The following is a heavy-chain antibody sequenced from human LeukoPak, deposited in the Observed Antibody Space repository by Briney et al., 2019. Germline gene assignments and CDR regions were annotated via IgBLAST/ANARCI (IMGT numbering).Heavy chain of an antibody. Sequence: GGSLRLSCAASGFTFSSYWMHWVRQAPGKGLVWVSRINSDGSSTSYADSVKGRFTISRDNAKNTLYLQMNSLRAEDTAVYYCARSGGDYGDLNYYYYYMDVWGKGTTVTISS. J-gene: IGHJ6*03. V-gene: IGHV3-74*01. CDR1: GFTFSSYW. CDR2: INSDGSST. D-gene: IGHD4-17*01. CDR3: ARSGGDYGDLNYYYYYMDV.